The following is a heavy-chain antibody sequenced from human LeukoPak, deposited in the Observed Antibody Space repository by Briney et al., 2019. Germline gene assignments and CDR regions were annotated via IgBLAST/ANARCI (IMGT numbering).Heavy chain of an antibody. D-gene: IGHD6-6*01. CDR3: ARGGSSSFYYYYYYMDV. Sequence: SQTLSLTCAVYGGSFSGYYWSWIRQPPGKGLEWVGEINHIGSTNYNPSPKSRVTIPVDMSKNQFSLKLSYVTAADTAVYYCARGGSSSFYYYYYYMDVWGKGTTVTVSS. CDR2: INHIGST. J-gene: IGHJ6*03. V-gene: IGHV4-34*01. CDR1: GGSFSGYY.